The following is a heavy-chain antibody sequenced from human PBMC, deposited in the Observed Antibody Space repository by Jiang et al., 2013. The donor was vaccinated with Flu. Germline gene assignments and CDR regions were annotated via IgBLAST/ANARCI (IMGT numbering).Heavy chain of an antibody. J-gene: IGHJ6*02. Sequence: LLKPSETLSLTCTVSGGSISSSSYYWGWIRQPPGKGLEWIGSIYYSGSTYYNPSLKSRVTISVDTSKNQFSLKLSSVTAADTAVYYCARSGQLPLSYYYGMDVWGQGTTVTVSS. V-gene: IGHV4-39*01. D-gene: IGHD6-6*01. CDR1: GGSISSSSYY. CDR3: ARSGQLPLSYYYGMDV. CDR2: IYYSGST.